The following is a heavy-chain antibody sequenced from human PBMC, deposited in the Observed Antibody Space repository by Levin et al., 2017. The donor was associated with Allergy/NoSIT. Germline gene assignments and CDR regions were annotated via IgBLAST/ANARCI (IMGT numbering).Heavy chain of an antibody. Sequence: ASVKVSCKASGYTFTGYYMHWVRQAPGQGLEWMGRINPNSGGTNYAQKFQGRVTMTRDTSISTAYMELSRLRSDDTAVYYCASIGCSSTSCYRSYYMDVWGKGTTVTVSS. CDR2: INPNSGGT. CDR1: GYTFTGYY. D-gene: IGHD2-2*01. V-gene: IGHV1-2*06. CDR3: ASIGCSSTSCYRSYYMDV. J-gene: IGHJ6*03.